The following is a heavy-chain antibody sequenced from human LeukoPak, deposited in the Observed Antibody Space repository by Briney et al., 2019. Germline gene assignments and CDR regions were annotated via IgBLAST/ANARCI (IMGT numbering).Heavy chain of an antibody. Sequence: GGSLRLSCAASGFTFSSYWMSWVRQATGKGLEWLANIKQDGSEKYYVDSVKGRFTISRDNAKNSLYLQMNSLRAEDTAVYYCARRAMAGYYYYYYYMDVWGKGTTVTVSS. J-gene: IGHJ6*03. CDR2: IKQDGSEK. V-gene: IGHV3-7*01. CDR1: GFTFSSYW. CDR3: ARRAMAGYYYYYYYMDV. D-gene: IGHD5-18*01.